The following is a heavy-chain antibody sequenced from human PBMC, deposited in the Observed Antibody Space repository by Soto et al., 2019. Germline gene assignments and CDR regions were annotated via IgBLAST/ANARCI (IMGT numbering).Heavy chain of an antibody. CDR1: GLTFSNYA. D-gene: IGHD3-3*02. J-gene: IGHJ4*02. V-gene: IGHV3-23*01. CDR3: AKELSIGRPYDS. CDR2: MSGSSSTT. Sequence: GGSLRLSCATSGLTFSNYAMSWVRQAPGGGLEWVSSMSGSSSTTYYADSVRGRFTISRDRSKNTLYLQMNSLRADDTAVYYCAKELSIGRPYDSWGQGTLVTVSS.